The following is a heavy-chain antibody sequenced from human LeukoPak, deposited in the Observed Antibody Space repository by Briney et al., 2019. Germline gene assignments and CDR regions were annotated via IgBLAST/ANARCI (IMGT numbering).Heavy chain of an antibody. J-gene: IGHJ4*02. D-gene: IGHD5-12*01. CDR3: ARGPSGYHNT. CDR2: ISSGATYI. CDR1: GFTFSSYN. Sequence: GGSLRLSCAVSGFTFSSYNMNWVRQAPGKGLEWVSSISSGATYIYYADSVKGRFTISRDNAKNSMYLQINSLRAEDTAVYYCARGPSGYHNTGGQGTLVTVSS. V-gene: IGHV3-21*01.